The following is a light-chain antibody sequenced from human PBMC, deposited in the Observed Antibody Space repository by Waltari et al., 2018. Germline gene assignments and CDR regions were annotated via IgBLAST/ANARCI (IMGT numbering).Light chain of an antibody. J-gene: IGKJ5*01. CDR3: EQCNDWPPAIT. V-gene: IGKV3D-15*01. CDR1: QSVGSN. Sequence: EIVMTQSPATLSVSPGERATLSCRASQSVGSNLAWYQQKPGQAPRLLIYYASTTATGVPARFSGSGSETDFTLTISSLQSEDFAIYYCEQCNDWPPAITFGQGTRLEIK. CDR2: YAS.